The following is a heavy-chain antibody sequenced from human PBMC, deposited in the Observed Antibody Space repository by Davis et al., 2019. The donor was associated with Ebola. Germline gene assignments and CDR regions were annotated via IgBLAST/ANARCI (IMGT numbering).Heavy chain of an antibody. CDR1: GYSFSSHD. J-gene: IGHJ5*02. CDR3: ERSPEDSTGWNDWFDP. CDR2: MNPNSGNT. Sequence: ASVKVSCKASGYSFSSHDINWVRQATGQALEWMGWMNPNSGNTGYARKFQGRVTMTRGITIGTAYQELTSLTSEDTAVYYCERSPEDSTGWNDWFDPWGQGTLVTVSS. D-gene: IGHD6-19*01. V-gene: IGHV1-8*01.